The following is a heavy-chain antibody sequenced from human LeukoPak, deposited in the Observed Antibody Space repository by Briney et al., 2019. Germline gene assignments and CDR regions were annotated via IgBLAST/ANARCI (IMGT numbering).Heavy chain of an antibody. J-gene: IGHJ4*02. Sequence: SETLSLTCTVSGGSISSYYWSWIRQPAGKGLEWIGRIYTSGSTNYNPSLKNRVTMSVDTSKNQFSLKLSSVTAADTAVYYCARGGSRFRQQVVPPSDAQNGYYFDFWGQGTLVTVSS. CDR2: IYTSGST. CDR1: GGSISSYY. D-gene: IGHD6-13*01. V-gene: IGHV4-4*07. CDR3: ARGGSRFRQQVVPPSDAQNGYYFDF.